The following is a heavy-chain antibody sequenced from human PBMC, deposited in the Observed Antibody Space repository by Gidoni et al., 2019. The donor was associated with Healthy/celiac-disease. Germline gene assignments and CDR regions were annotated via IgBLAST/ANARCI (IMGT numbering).Heavy chain of an antibody. CDR1: GFTFSSYG. CDR3: AKDYVWFGELFGAFDI. J-gene: IGHJ3*02. V-gene: IGHV3-30*18. D-gene: IGHD3-10*01. CDR2: ISYDGSNK. Sequence: QVQLVESGGGVVQPGRSLRLSCAASGFTFSSYGMHWVRQAPGKGLEWVAVISYDGSNKYYADSVKGRFTISRDNSKNTLYLQMNSLRAEDTAVYYCAKDYVWFGELFGAFDIWGQGTMVTVSS.